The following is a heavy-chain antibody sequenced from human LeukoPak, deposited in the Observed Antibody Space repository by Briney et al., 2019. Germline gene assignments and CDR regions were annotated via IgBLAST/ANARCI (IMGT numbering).Heavy chain of an antibody. CDR3: ARGLSTTVTTERYYYGMDV. CDR2: ICYDGSNK. CDR1: GFSFISYG. D-gene: IGHD4-17*01. J-gene: IGHJ6*02. V-gene: IGHV3-33*01. Sequence: GRSLRVSCVASGFSFISYGMHGVRQAPARGVAWVAVICYDGSNKYYADSVKGRFTISRDNSKNTLYLQMNSLRAEDTAVYYCARGLSTTVTTERYYYGMDVWGQGTTVTVSS.